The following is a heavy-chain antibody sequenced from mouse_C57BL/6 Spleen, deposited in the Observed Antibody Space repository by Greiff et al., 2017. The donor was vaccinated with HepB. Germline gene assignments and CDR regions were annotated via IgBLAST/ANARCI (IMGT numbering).Heavy chain of an antibody. CDR2: ISSGGDYI. D-gene: IGHD4-1*01. CDR1: GFTFSSYA. Sequence: EVKLMESGEGLVKPGGSLKLSCAASGFTFSSYAMSWVRQTPEKRLEWVAYISSGGDYIYYADTVKGRFTISRDNARNTLYLQMSSLKSEDTAMYYCTRSGTGDWYFDVWGTGTTVTVSS. CDR3: TRSGTGDWYFDV. V-gene: IGHV5-9-1*02. J-gene: IGHJ1*03.